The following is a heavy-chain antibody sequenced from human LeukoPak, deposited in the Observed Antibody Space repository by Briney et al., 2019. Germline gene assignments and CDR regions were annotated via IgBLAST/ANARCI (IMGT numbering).Heavy chain of an antibody. CDR3: ARVSGGYYDFWSGYSNWFDP. CDR1: GVSISGHY. J-gene: IGHJ5*02. CDR2: IYYSGST. V-gene: IGHV4-59*11. Sequence: SETLSLTCTVSGVSISGHYWSWIRQPPGKGLEWIGYIYYSGSTNYNPSLKSRVTISVDTSKNQFSLKLSSVTAADTAVYYCARVSGGYYDFWSGYSNWFDPWGQGTLVTVSS. D-gene: IGHD3-3*01.